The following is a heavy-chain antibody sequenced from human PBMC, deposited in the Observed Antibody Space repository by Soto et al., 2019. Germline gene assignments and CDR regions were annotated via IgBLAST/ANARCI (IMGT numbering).Heavy chain of an antibody. V-gene: IGHV3-23*01. CDR1: GFTFSNYA. Sequence: GGSLGLSCASSGFTFSNYAMNWVRQAPGKGLEWVSTISGSGGTTFYADSVKGRFTISRDNSKNMLYLQMNSLRAEDTATYYCAKRMKVATLPDLWGQGTLVTVSS. J-gene: IGHJ5*02. CDR2: ISGSGGTT. CDR3: AKRMKVATLPDL. D-gene: IGHD5-12*01.